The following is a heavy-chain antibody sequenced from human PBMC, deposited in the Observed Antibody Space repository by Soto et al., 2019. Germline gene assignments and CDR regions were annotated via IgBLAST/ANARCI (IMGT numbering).Heavy chain of an antibody. CDR1: GYTFTGHD. D-gene: IGHD2-15*01. J-gene: IGHJ4*02. CDR2: MNPNSGNT. Sequence: QAQLVQSGAEVKKPGASVKVSCKASGYTFTGHDINWVRQATGQGLEWMGWMNPNSGNTGYAQNFQGRVTMTRDNSITTAYMELTSLRDDDSAVYYCAGEKVGTAGIDFWGQGTLVTVSS. V-gene: IGHV1-8*01. CDR3: AGEKVGTAGIDF.